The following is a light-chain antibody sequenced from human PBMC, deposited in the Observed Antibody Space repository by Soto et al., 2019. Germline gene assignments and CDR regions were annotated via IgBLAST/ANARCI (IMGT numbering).Light chain of an antibody. V-gene: IGKV1-5*03. CDR3: QHYNSYPWT. CDR1: QSISSW. J-gene: IGKJ1*01. CDR2: KAS. Sequence: DIQMTQSPSTLSASVGDRVTITCRASQSISSWLAWYQQKPGQDPKLLIYKASSLESGVPSRFSGSGSGTEFTLTISSLQPDDFATYYCQHYNSYPWTFGQGTKVDIK.